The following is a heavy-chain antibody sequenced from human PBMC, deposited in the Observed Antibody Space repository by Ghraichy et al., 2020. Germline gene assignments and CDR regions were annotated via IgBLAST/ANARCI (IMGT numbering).Heavy chain of an antibody. Sequence: ESLNISCAVYGGSFSGYYWSWIRQPPGKGLEWIGEINHSGSTNYNPSLKSRVTISVDTSKNQFSLKLSSVTAADTAVYYCARGWVDYDFWSGYHRWGQGTLVTVSS. V-gene: IGHV4-34*01. J-gene: IGHJ4*02. CDR2: INHSGST. CDR1: GGSFSGYY. D-gene: IGHD3-3*01. CDR3: ARGWVDYDFWSGYHR.